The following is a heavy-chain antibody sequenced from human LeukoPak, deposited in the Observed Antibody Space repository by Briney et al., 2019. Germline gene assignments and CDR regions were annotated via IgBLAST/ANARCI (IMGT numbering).Heavy chain of an antibody. CDR2: INHSGGT. CDR3: ARRLDAFDI. J-gene: IGHJ3*02. CDR1: GGSFSGYY. V-gene: IGHV4-34*01. Sequence: PSETLSLTCAVYGGSFSGYYWSWIRQPPGKGLEWIGEINHSGGTNYNPSLKSRVTISVDTSKNQFSLKLSSVTAADTAVYYCARRLDAFDIWGQGTMVTVSS. D-gene: IGHD4-11*01.